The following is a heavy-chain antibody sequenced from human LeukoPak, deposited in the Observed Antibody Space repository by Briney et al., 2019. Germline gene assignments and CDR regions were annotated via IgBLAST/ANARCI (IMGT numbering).Heavy chain of an antibody. CDR2: TGVYSGKT. CDR1: GYTFTSYG. J-gene: IGHJ5*02. D-gene: IGHD2-2*01. V-gene: IGHV1-18*04. CDR3: AREEFCSTSSCYHNWFDP. Sequence: ASVKVSCKASGYTFTSYGISWVRQVPGQGPEWMGWTGVYSGKTKYAQNFQDRVTMTTDTSTSTAYMELRNLRSDDTAVYFCAREEFCSTSSCYHNWFDPWGQGTLVTVSS.